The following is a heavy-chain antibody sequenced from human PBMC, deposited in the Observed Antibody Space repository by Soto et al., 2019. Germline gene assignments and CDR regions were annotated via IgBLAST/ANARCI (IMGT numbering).Heavy chain of an antibody. J-gene: IGHJ6*02. V-gene: IGHV1-46*01. D-gene: IGHD6-13*01. Sequence: GASVKVSCKASGYTFTGYYMHWVRQAPGQGLEWMGWINPSGGSASYAQKFQGRVTMTRDTSTSTVYMELSSLRSEDTAVYYCARDIAAAANYYYYGMDVWGQGTTVTVSS. CDR2: INPSGGSA. CDR3: ARDIAAAANYYYYGMDV. CDR1: GYTFTGYY.